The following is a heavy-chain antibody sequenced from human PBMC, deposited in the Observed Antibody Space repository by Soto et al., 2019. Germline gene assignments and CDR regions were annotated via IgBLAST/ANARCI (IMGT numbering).Heavy chain of an antibody. CDR1: GFTFSTYD. D-gene: IGHD2-8*02. Sequence: EVQLVESGGGLVQPGGSLRLSCAASGFTFSTYDMHWVRQAPGKGLEWVSAIGTQHDAYYPDSVKGRFTTSRENAKNSLDLQMNSLGAGDPAVYYCARQASYWHGGGGWFDPWGQGTLVTVSS. CDR3: ARQASYWHGGGGWFDP. CDR2: IGTQHDA. V-gene: IGHV3-13*01. J-gene: IGHJ5*02.